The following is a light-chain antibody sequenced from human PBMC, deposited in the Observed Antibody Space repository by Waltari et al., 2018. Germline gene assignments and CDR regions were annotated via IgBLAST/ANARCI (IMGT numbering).Light chain of an antibody. V-gene: IGLV7-43*01. CDR1: TGAVTSGYD. Sequence: QTVVTQEPSLTVSPGGTVTLTCASSTGAVTSGYDPHWFQQKPGQAPRPLLSGITNKHPWTPGRISGSLLGGKAALTLSGVQPEDEADYYCLLSIGGAWVFGGGTKLTVL. CDR3: LLSIGGAWV. CDR2: GIT. J-gene: IGLJ3*02.